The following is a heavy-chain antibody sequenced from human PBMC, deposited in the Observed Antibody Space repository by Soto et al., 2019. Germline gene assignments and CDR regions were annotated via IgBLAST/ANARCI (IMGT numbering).Heavy chain of an antibody. J-gene: IGHJ4*02. CDR1: GFTFSDYG. V-gene: IGHV3-33*01. D-gene: IGHD1-7*01. CDR3: ARVDFGGNSYYFDY. Sequence: GGSLRLSCVASGFTFSDYGIHWVRQAPDKGLEWVAVVWFDGSIQYYGDSVKGRFTISRDNSNNTVDLQMNNLRAEDTAVYYCARVDFGGNSYYFDYWGQGTPVTVS. CDR2: VWFDGSIQ.